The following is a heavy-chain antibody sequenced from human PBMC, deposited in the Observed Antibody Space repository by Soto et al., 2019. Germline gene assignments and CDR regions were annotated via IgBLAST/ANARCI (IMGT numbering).Heavy chain of an antibody. Sequence: PGGSLRLSCAASGFSFTSYTMTWVRQAPGKGLEWLSSITGGSDYIYYADSVKGRFTISRDNAKSSLFLQMNSLRLEDTAVYYCAKERGYSYALDSWGQGTPVTVSS. CDR3: AKERGYSYALDS. CDR1: GFSFTSYT. D-gene: IGHD5-18*01. J-gene: IGHJ4*02. V-gene: IGHV3-21*06. CDR2: ITGGSDYI.